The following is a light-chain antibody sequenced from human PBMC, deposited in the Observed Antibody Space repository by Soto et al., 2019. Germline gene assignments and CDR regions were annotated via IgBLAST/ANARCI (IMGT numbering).Light chain of an antibody. V-gene: IGKV3-20*01. CDR2: GAS. CDR1: QSVSSTY. J-gene: IGKJ5*01. CDR3: QQYGSSHT. Sequence: EIVLTHSPGTLSLSPWEIAIFSCRASQSVSSTYLAWYQQKPGQAPRLLIYGASSRATGIPDRFSGSVSGSDFILTINRLEPEDFAVYYCQQYGSSHTFGQGTRLEIK.